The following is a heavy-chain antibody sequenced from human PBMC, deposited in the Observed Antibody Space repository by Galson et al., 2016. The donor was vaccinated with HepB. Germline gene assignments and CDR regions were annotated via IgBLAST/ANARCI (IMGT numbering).Heavy chain of an antibody. CDR3: AGGRLPGYYFDY. V-gene: IGHV4-59*01. CDR2: IYFTGST. CDR1: GGSMTPYY. D-gene: IGHD1-26*01. Sequence: ETLSLTCTVSGGSMTPYYWSWIRQAPGKELEWIAFIYFTGSTNHNPSLKSRVTISRDTSKNQFSLELTSVTAADTALYYCAGGRLPGYYFDYWGQGILVTVSS. J-gene: IGHJ4*02.